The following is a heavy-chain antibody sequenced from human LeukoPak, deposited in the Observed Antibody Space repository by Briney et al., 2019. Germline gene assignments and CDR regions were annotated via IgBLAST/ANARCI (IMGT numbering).Heavy chain of an antibody. Sequence: GASVKVSCKASGYTFTSYDINRVRQATGQGLEWMGWMNPNSGNTGYAQKFQGRVTMTRNTSISTAYMELSSLRSEDTAVYYCARGHYDILTYLYYFDYWGQGTLVTVSS. CDR3: ARGHYDILTYLYYFDY. V-gene: IGHV1-8*01. D-gene: IGHD3-9*01. CDR2: MNPNSGNT. J-gene: IGHJ4*02. CDR1: GYTFTSYD.